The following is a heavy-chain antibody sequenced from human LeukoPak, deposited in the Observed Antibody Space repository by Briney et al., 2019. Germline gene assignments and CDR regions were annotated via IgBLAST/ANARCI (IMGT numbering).Heavy chain of an antibody. CDR1: GHTFTSYD. CDR3: ARTPAYYDFWSGSEGNNWFDP. CDR2: MNPNSGNT. J-gene: IGHJ5*02. V-gene: IGHV1-8*01. D-gene: IGHD3-3*01. Sequence: ASVKVSCKASGHTFTSYDINWVRQATGQGLEWMGWMNPNSGNTGYAQKFQGRVTMARNTSISTAYMELSSLRSEDTAVYYCARTPAYYDFWSGSEGNNWFDPWGQGTLVTVSS.